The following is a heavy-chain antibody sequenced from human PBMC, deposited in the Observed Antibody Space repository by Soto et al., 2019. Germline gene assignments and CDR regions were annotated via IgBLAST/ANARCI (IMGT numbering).Heavy chain of an antibody. CDR2: ITFDGRNK. V-gene: IGHV3-30*03. D-gene: IGHD3-22*01. CDR1: VFIFIRYA. J-gene: IGHJ4*02. Sequence: PGVSXRLSCSSSVFIFIRYAIHLFRQAPGKGLEWLAVITFDGRNKYYVDSLKGRFTISRDNSKNTVYLQMNNLRVEDTALYYCARDQYYDKSGYLNYYFESWGQGTLV. CDR3: ARDQYYDKSGYLNYYFES.